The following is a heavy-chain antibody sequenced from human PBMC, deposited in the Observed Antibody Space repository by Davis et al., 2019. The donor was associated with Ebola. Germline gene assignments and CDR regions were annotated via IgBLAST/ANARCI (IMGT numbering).Heavy chain of an antibody. CDR3: ARAEVPAAMLFGHYYGMDV. D-gene: IGHD2-2*01. Sequence: GGSLRLSCAASGFTFSDYYMSWIRQAPGKGLEWVSYISSSGSTIYYADSVKGRFTISRDNAKNSLYLQMNSLRAEDTAVYYCARAEVPAAMLFGHYYGMDVWGQGTTVTVSS. V-gene: IGHV3-11*04. J-gene: IGHJ6*02. CDR2: ISSSGSTI. CDR1: GFTFSDYY.